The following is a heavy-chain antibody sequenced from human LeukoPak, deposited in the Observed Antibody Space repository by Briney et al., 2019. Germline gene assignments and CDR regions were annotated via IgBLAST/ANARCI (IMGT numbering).Heavy chain of an antibody. J-gene: IGHJ6*02. Sequence: ASVKVSCKASGYTFTSYYMHWVRQAPGQGLEWMGIINPSGGGTTYAQKFQGRVTMTRDTSTSTVYMELSSLRSEDTAVYYCARDRLINDYYYGMDVWGQGTTVTVSS. V-gene: IGHV1-46*01. CDR3: ARDRLINDYYYGMDV. D-gene: IGHD3-16*01. CDR2: INPSGGGT. CDR1: GYTFTSYY.